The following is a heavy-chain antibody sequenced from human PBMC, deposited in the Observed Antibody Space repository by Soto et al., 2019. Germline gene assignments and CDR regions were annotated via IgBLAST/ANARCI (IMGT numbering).Heavy chain of an antibody. CDR1: GYRFTDYH. V-gene: IGHV1-2*04. Sequence: ASVKVSFKASGYRFTDYHIHLVRRAPGQGLGWLAPINPKSGGTSTAQKFQGWVTMTTDTSISTASMELTRLTSDDTAIYYCARGDSTDCSNGVCSFFYNHDMDVWGQGTTVTVSS. CDR2: INPKSGGT. D-gene: IGHD2-8*01. J-gene: IGHJ6*01. CDR3: ARGDSTDCSNGVCSFFYNHDMDV.